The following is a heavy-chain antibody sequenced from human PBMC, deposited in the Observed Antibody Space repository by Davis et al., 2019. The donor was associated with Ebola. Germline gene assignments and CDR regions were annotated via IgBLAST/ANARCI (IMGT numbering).Heavy chain of an antibody. CDR1: GGSISSYY. CDR2: IYYSGST. V-gene: IGHV4-59*06. CDR3: ARDTYDRARFDP. Sequence: SETLSLTCTVSGGSISSYYWSWIRQHPGKGLEWIGYIYYSGSTYYNPSLKSRVTMSVDTSKNQFSLKLSSVTAADTAVYYCARDTYDRARFDPWGQGTLVTVSS. D-gene: IGHD3-9*01. J-gene: IGHJ5*02.